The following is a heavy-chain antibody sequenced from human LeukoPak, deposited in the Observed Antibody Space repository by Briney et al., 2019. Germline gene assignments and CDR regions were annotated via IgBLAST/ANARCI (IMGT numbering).Heavy chain of an antibody. Sequence: ASVKVSCKASGGTFSNYAISWVRQAPGQGLEWMGGIIPIFGTAKYAQKFQGRVTITADESTNTAYMELSNLRSEDTAVYYCARDPIAVAGYYYYGMDVWGQGTTVTVSS. CDR1: GGTFSNYA. CDR2: IIPIFGTA. CDR3: ARDPIAVAGYYYYGMDV. V-gene: IGHV1-69*13. D-gene: IGHD6-19*01. J-gene: IGHJ6*02.